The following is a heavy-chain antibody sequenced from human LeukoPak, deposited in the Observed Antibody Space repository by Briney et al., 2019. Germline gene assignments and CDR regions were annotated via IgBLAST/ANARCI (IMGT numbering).Heavy chain of an antibody. Sequence: GGSLRLSCAASGFTFSSYAMSWVRQAPGKGLEWVSAISGSGGSTYYADSVKGRFTISRDNSKNTLYLQMNSLRAEDTAVYYCVRVWELFPGEGLTRYWGQGTLVTVSS. V-gene: IGHV3-23*01. CDR2: ISGSGGST. J-gene: IGHJ4*02. D-gene: IGHD1-26*01. CDR3: VRVWELFPGEGLTRY. CDR1: GFTFSSYA.